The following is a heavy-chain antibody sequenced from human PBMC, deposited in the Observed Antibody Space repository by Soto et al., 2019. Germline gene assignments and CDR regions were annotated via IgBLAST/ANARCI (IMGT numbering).Heavy chain of an antibody. D-gene: IGHD1-1*01. CDR1: GYTFTSYG. V-gene: IGHV1-18*01. J-gene: IGHJ3*02. CDR3: AGSTGGAPIFDI. Sequence: ASVKVSCKASGYTFTSYGISWVRQAPGQGLEWMGWISAYNGNTNYAQKLQGRVAMTTDTSTSTAYMELRSLRSDDTAVYYCAGSTGGAPIFDIWGQGTMVTVSS. CDR2: ISAYNGNT.